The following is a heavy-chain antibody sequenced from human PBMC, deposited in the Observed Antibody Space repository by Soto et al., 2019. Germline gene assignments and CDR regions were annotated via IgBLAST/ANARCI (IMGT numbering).Heavy chain of an antibody. Sequence: QVQLQESGPGVVKPSETLSLTCTISGGSISGYYWTWIRQSPGKGLEYLGYIYSGNTNYNPSLNSRVTISVDTSKSHFSLKLSSVTAADTAVYYCGRISSHCDYAYWGQGTLVTVSS. CDR2: IYSGNT. D-gene: IGHD3-16*01. CDR1: GGSISGYY. V-gene: IGHV4-59*08. CDR3: GRISSHCDYAY. J-gene: IGHJ4*02.